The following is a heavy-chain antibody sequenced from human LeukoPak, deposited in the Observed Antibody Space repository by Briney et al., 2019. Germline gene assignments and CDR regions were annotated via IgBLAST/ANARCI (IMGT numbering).Heavy chain of an antibody. CDR1: GGSINSYY. D-gene: IGHD3-9*01. CDR3: AREMKGNNDFLTGHYHSYHHGMDV. Sequence: SEALSLTCTVSGGSINSYYWNWIRQPAGKGLEWIGRIYASGTTKYNPSLKSRVDMSVDTSKSQFSLQLRSVTAADTAVYFCAREMKGNNDFLTGHYHSYHHGMDVWGQGTTVIVSS. CDR2: IYASGTT. J-gene: IGHJ6*02. V-gene: IGHV4-4*07.